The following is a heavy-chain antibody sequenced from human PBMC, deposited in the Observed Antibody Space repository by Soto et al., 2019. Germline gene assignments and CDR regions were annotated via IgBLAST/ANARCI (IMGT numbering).Heavy chain of an antibody. CDR1: GFTFSTYA. J-gene: IGHJ4*02. CDR3: AKERLPSSSGFDY. Sequence: EVQLLESGGGLVQPGGSLRLSCVASGFTFSTYAMSWFRQAPGKGPEWVSVISSNGGITYYADSVKGRFSISRDNSKNTLNLQMNSLRDEDTAVYYCAKERLPSSSGFDYWGQGTLVTVSS. V-gene: IGHV3-23*01. D-gene: IGHD2-15*01. CDR2: ISSNGGIT.